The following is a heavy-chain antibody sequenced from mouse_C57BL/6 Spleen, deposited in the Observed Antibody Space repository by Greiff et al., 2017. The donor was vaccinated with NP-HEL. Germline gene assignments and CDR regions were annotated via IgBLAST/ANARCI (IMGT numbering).Heavy chain of an antibody. Sequence: VQLQQSGPELVKPGASVKISCKASGYAFSSSWMNWVKQRPGKGLEWIGRIYPGDGDTNYNGKFKGKATLTADKSSSTAYMQLSSLTSDDSAVYFCARYGPFDYWGQGTTLTVSS. CDR3: ARYGPFDY. J-gene: IGHJ2*01. D-gene: IGHD1-1*02. CDR2: IYPGDGDT. CDR1: GYAFSSSW. V-gene: IGHV1-82*01.